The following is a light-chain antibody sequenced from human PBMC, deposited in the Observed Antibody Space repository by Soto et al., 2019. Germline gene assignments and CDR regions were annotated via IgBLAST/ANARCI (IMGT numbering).Light chain of an antibody. J-gene: IGKJ4*01. CDR2: KAS. CDR1: QSLKSC. Sequence: DIQMTQSPSTLSASVGDRVTITCRASQSLKSCLAWYQQKPGKAPNLLIYKASTLESGVPSRFSGSGSETEFTLTLSSLQTDDFATYYCQQCRTFPLTFGGGTNVEIK. V-gene: IGKV1-5*03. CDR3: QQCRTFPLT.